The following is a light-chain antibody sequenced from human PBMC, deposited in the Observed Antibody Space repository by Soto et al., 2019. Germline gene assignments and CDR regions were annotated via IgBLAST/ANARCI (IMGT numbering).Light chain of an antibody. CDR2: DVS. J-gene: IGLJ1*01. V-gene: IGLV2-14*03. CDR1: SSDVGAYNY. Sequence: QSVLTQPASVSGSPGQSIAISCTGTSSDVGAYNYVSWYQQHPGKAPKLMIYDVSNRPSGVSNRFSGSKSGNTASLTISGLQAEDEADYYCCSYAGSSTSLYVFGTGTKVTVL. CDR3: CSYAGSSTSLYV.